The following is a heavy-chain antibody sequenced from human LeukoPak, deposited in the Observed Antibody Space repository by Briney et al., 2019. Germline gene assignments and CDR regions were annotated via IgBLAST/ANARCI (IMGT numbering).Heavy chain of an antibody. V-gene: IGHV3-23*05. CDR2: INGSGSFT. Sequence: PGGSLRLSCAASGFTFSNYVMGWVRQDPGKGLQWVSIINGSGSFTSYADSVKGRLTISRDNSKNTLYLQMNSLRVEDTAAYYCAKVRAPSGWFNSDYWGQGTLVTVSS. D-gene: IGHD6-19*01. CDR1: GFTFSNYV. J-gene: IGHJ4*02. CDR3: AKVRAPSGWFNSDY.